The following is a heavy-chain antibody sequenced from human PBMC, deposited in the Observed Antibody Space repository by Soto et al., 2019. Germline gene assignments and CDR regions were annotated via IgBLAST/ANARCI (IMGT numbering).Heavy chain of an antibody. D-gene: IGHD3-22*01. CDR3: ASSYDSSGYYYPTYYFDY. V-gene: IGHV1-69*01. CDR2: IIPIFGTA. Sequence: QVQLVQSGAEVKKPVSSVKVSCKASGGTFSSYAISWVRQAPGQGLEWMGGIIPIFGTANYAQKFQGRVTITADESTSTAYMELSSLRSEDTAVYYCASSYDSSGYYYPTYYFDYWGQGTLVTVSS. CDR1: GGTFSSYA. J-gene: IGHJ4*02.